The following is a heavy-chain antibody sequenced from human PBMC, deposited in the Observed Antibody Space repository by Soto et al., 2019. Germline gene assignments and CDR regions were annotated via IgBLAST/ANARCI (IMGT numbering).Heavy chain of an antibody. V-gene: IGHV3-48*02. Sequence: EVQLVESGGGLVQPGGSLRLSCAASGFTFSSYSMNWVRQAPGKGLEWVSYISSSSSTIYYADSVKGRFTISRDNAKNSLYLQLNGLRDEDTSVYYCARHPERIAQIGWFDPWGQGTLVTVSS. D-gene: IGHD6-13*01. CDR1: GFTFSSYS. J-gene: IGHJ5*02. CDR2: ISSSSSTI. CDR3: ARHPERIAQIGWFDP.